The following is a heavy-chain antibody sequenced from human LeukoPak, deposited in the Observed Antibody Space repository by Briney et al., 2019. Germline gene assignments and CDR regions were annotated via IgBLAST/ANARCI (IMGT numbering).Heavy chain of an antibody. D-gene: IGHD3-16*01. CDR3: ARDSMITFGGAGSDY. CDR2: INHSGST. Sequence: SETLSLTCAVYGGSFSGYYWSWIRQPPGKGLEWIGEINHSGSTNYNPSLKSRVTISVDTSKNQFSLKLSSVTAADTAVYYCARDSMITFGGAGSDYWGQGTLVTVSS. V-gene: IGHV4-34*01. CDR1: GGSFSGYY. J-gene: IGHJ4*02.